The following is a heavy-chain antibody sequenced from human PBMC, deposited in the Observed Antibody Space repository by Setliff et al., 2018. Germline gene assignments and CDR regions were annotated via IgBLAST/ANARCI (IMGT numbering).Heavy chain of an antibody. CDR1: GGSISSSGYY. V-gene: IGHV4-39*01. J-gene: IGHJ4*02. Sequence: PSETLSLTCTVSGGSISSSGYYWGWIRQPPGKGLEWIGNIYYSGRTYYNPSLKSRVTIPVDTSKNQFSLKLTSVTAADTAVYYCAKITGMVGATPYYFDYWGQGTLVTVSS. D-gene: IGHD1-26*01. CDR3: AKITGMVGATPYYFDY. CDR2: IYYSGRT.